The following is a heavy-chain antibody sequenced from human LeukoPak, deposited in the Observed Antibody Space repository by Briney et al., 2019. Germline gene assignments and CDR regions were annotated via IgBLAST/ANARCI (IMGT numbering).Heavy chain of an antibody. J-gene: IGHJ4*02. D-gene: IGHD6-19*01. CDR3: TRGTGWPLFDY. Sequence: SQTLSLTCGISGDSVSMTNIAWNWIRQSPSRGLEWLGRTYYRSKWYYDYAVSVKSRITISPDTSKNQFSLHLNSMTPEDTGVYYCTRGTGWPLFDYWGQGTLVTVSS. V-gene: IGHV6-1*01. CDR2: TYYRSKWYY. CDR1: GDSVSMTNIA.